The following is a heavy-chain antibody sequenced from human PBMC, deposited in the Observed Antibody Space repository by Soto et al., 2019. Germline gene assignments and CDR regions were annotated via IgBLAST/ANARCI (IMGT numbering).Heavy chain of an antibody. Sequence: PSESLSLTCTVSGGSISSSGDYWGWIRQPPGKGLEWIGSIYYSGSTYYNPSLKSRVTISVDTSKNQFSLKLSSVTAADTAVYYCARGHRAKTKYQLLLLSWFDPWGQGTLVTVSS. CDR2: IYYSGST. D-gene: IGHD2-2*01. J-gene: IGHJ5*02. V-gene: IGHV4-39*01. CDR3: ARGHRAKTKYQLLLLSWFDP. CDR1: GGSISSSGDY.